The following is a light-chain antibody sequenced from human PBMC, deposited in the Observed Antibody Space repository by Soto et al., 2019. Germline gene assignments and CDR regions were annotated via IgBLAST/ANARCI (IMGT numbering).Light chain of an antibody. CDR3: AAWDGSLNNVL. Sequence: QSVLTQPPSASGTPGQRVTISCSGSGSSIGTNTVNWYRQLPGTAPKLLIYGDNQRPSGVTDRCSGSKSGTSASLAISGLQTENEADYYCAAWDGSLNNVLFGGGTKLTVL. J-gene: IGLJ2*01. V-gene: IGLV1-44*01. CDR1: GSSIGTNT. CDR2: GDN.